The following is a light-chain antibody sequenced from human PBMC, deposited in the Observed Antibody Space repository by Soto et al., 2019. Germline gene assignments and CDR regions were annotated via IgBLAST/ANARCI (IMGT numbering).Light chain of an antibody. V-gene: IGKV3-20*01. CDR1: QSVNNNF. Sequence: EIVLTQSPGTLSLSPGERATFSCTSSQSVNNNFLAWYQQKPGQAPRLLISDASSRATGIPERFSGSGSGPDFHLTISSLGPEDFAVYYCQKYATSFPTFGPGTKVEIK. J-gene: IGKJ1*01. CDR3: QKYATSFPT. CDR2: DAS.